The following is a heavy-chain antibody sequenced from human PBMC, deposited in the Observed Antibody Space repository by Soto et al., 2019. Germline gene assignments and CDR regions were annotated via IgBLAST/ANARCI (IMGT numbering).Heavy chain of an antibody. CDR3: AKTGDRYYYYYMDV. V-gene: IGHV3-23*01. J-gene: IGHJ6*03. Sequence: GGSLRLSCAASGFTFSSYAMSWVRQAPGKGLEWVSAISGSGGSTYYADSVKGRFTISRDNSKNTLYLQMNSLRAEDTAVYYCAKTGDRYYYYYMDVWGKGTTVTVSS. CDR2: ISGSGGST. D-gene: IGHD2-21*02. CDR1: GFTFSSYA.